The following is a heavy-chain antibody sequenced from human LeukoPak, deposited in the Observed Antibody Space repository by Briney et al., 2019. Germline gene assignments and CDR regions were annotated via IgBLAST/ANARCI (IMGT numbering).Heavy chain of an antibody. CDR3: VRTSFYSFDY. D-gene: IGHD2/OR15-2a*01. J-gene: IGHJ4*02. Sequence: LSLTCAVSGGSISSGGYSWSWVRQAPGKGLEWVAHIKQDGSQSPYVDSVKGRFTISRDNAKNSLFLQMSSLRAEDTAVYYCVRTSFYSFDYWGQGTLVTVSS. CDR2: IKQDGSQS. V-gene: IGHV3-7*01. CDR1: GGSISSGGYS.